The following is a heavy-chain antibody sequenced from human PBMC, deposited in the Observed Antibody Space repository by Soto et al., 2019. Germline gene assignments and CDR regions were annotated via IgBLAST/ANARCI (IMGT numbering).Heavy chain of an antibody. CDR3: ARTTAVPNTLRSRYFFDY. CDR2: VYYSGTT. D-gene: IGHD4-17*01. V-gene: IGHV4-61*01. CDR1: GGSVSDKTYY. Sequence: SETLSLTCSVSGGSVSDKTYYWSWLRQPPGKGLEWIGYVYYSGTTNYNPSLKSRVTISVDMSKNQFSLRLSSVTAADTALYFCARTTAVPNTLRSRYFFDYWGQGTLVNVSS. J-gene: IGHJ4*02.